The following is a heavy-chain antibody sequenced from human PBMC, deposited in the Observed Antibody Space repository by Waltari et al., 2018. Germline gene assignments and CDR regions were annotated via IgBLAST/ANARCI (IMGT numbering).Heavy chain of an antibody. V-gene: IGHV1-3*01. J-gene: IGHJ4*02. CDR3: ARSGTMITFGGVFDY. CDR1: GYTFTSYA. CDR2: INAGNGNT. D-gene: IGHD3-16*01. Sequence: QVQLVQSGAEVKTPGASVKVSCKASGYTFTSYAMPWVRQAPGQRLEWMGWINAGNGNTKYAQKFQGRVTMTRDTSASTAYMELSSLRSEDTAVYYCARSGTMITFGGVFDYWGQGTLVTVSS.